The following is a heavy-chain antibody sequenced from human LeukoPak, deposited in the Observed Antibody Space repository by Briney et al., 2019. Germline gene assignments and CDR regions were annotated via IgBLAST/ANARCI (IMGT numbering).Heavy chain of an antibody. CDR1: GGSITSSSHY. CDR2: IYYSGST. Sequence: SETLSLTCTVSGGSITSSSHYWGWIRQPPGRGLEWIGSIYYSGSTYYNPSLKSRVTISVDTSKNQFSLKLSSVTAAETAVYDCARELVRDRFDPWGQGTLVTVSS. V-gene: IGHV4-39*02. D-gene: IGHD3-10*01. J-gene: IGHJ5*02. CDR3: ARELVRDRFDP.